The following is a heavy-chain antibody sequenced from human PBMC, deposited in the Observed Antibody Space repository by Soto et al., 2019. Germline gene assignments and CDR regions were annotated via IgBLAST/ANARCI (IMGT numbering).Heavy chain of an antibody. J-gene: IGHJ3*02. Sequence: RASVKVSCKASGYTFTSYGISWVRQAPGQGLEWMGRISAYNGNTNYAQKLQGRVTITTDTSTSTAYMELSSLRSEDTAVYYCARESSSGWYSDDAFDIWGQGTMVTVSS. V-gene: IGHV1-18*01. D-gene: IGHD6-19*01. CDR3: ARESSSGWYSDDAFDI. CDR1: GYTFTSYG. CDR2: ISAYNGNT.